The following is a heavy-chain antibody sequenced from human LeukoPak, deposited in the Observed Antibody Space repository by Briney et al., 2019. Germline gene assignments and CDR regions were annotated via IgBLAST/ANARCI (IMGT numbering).Heavy chain of an antibody. J-gene: IGHJ4*02. CDR3: ARALGWLLGYFDY. CDR2: IYYSGNT. Sequence: SETLSLTCPVSGGSISSSTYYWAWIRQPPGKGLEWIGSIYYSGNTYYNPSLKSRVTISVDTSKNHFSLKLSSVTAADTAVYYCARALGWLLGYFDYWGQGTLVTVPS. D-gene: IGHD5-24*01. CDR1: GGSISSSTYY. V-gene: IGHV4-39*07.